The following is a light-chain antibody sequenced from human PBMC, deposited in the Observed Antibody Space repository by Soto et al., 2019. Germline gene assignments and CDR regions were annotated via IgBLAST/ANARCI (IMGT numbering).Light chain of an antibody. CDR1: STDIGGYND. Sequence: QSVLTQPPSASGSPGQSVTISCTGTSTDIGGYNDVSWYQQYPGKAPKLLISEVNERPAGVPDRFSGSKSDNTASLTVSGLQTEDEADYYCSSYACSNNLIFGGGTKLTVL. CDR2: EVN. J-gene: IGLJ2*01. CDR3: SSYACSNNLI. V-gene: IGLV2-8*01.